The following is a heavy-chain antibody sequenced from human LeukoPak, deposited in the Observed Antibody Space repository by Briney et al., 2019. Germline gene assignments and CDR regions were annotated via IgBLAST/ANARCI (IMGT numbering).Heavy chain of an antibody. CDR2: IRYDGSNK. CDR1: GFTFSSYG. Sequence: GGSLRLSCAASGFTFSSYGMHWVRQAPGKGLESVAFIRYDGSNKYYADSVKGRFTISRDNSKNTLYLQMNSLRAEDTAVYYCAKVIVPAAIYYYYYMDVWGKGTTVTISS. D-gene: IGHD2-2*01. J-gene: IGHJ6*03. CDR3: AKVIVPAAIYYYYYMDV. V-gene: IGHV3-30*02.